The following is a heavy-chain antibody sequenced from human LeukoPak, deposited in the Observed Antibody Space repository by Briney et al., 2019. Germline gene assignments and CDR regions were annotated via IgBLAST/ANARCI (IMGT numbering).Heavy chain of an antibody. D-gene: IGHD6-13*01. Sequence: SETLSLTCTVSGGSISSYYWSWIRQPAGKGLEWIGRIYTSGSTNYNPSLKSRVTMSVDTSSNQFSLKLSSVTAADTAVHYCAREMWSAAATTYDWFDPWGQGTLVTVSS. J-gene: IGHJ5*02. CDR1: GGSISSYY. CDR3: AREMWSAAATTYDWFDP. V-gene: IGHV4-4*07. CDR2: IYTSGST.